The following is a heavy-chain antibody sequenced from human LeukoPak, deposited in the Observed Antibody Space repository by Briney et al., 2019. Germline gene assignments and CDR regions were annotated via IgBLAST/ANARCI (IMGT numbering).Heavy chain of an antibody. J-gene: IGHJ6*02. Sequence: GGSLRLSCAASGFTVSSNYMSWVRQAPGKGLEWVSVIYSGGSTYYADSVKGRFTISRDNSKNTLYLQMNSLRAEDTAVYYCASRTLYYYGSGSLYYGMDVWGQGTTVTVSS. D-gene: IGHD3-10*01. CDR2: IYSGGST. CDR1: GFTVSSNY. V-gene: IGHV3-66*01. CDR3: ASRTLYYYGSGSLYYGMDV.